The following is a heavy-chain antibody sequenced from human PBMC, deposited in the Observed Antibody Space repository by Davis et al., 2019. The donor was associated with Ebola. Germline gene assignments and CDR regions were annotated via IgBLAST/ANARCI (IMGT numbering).Heavy chain of an antibody. V-gene: IGHV3-23*01. D-gene: IGHD1-26*01. CDR2: LRYSGHNA. Sequence: GESLKISCAASGFTFSSFALSWVRQAPGKGLEWVSGLRYSGHNAHYADSVKGRFTISRDNSKNTLYLQTDSLRADDTAVYYCVKEGGKYSGRYSYYYMDVWGGGTTVTVSS. CDR1: GFTFSSFA. J-gene: IGHJ6*03. CDR3: VKEGGKYSGRYSYYYMDV.